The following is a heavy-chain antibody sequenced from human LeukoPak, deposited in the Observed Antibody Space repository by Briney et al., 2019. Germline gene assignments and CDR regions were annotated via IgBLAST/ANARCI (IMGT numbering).Heavy chain of an antibody. CDR1: GGSFSGYY. CDR3: ARGRGQYNWIHYYYCYYMDV. CDR2: INHSGST. J-gene: IGHJ6*03. V-gene: IGHV4-34*01. Sequence: SETLSLTCAVYGGSFSGYYWSWIRQPPGKGLEWIGEINHSGSTNYNPSLKSRVTISVDTSKNQFSLKLSSVTAADTAVYYCARGRGQYNWIHYYYCYYMDVWGKGTTVTVSS. D-gene: IGHD1-20*01.